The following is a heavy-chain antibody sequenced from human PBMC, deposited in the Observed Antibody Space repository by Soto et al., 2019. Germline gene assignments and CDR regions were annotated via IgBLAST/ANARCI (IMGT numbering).Heavy chain of an antibody. V-gene: IGHV3-33*01. D-gene: IGHD3-10*01. CDR2: ISYDGSDT. CDR1: GFKFNSYG. Sequence: QEQLVQPGGGVVQPGRSLRLSCAASGFKFNSYGMHWVRQAPGKGLEWVAVISYDGSDTSYGDSVKGRFTISRDNSKNTLHLQMSSLRLDDTAVYYCARDRFGGTEGTNWLDPWGQGSLVTVSS. CDR3: ARDRFGGTEGTNWLDP. J-gene: IGHJ5*02.